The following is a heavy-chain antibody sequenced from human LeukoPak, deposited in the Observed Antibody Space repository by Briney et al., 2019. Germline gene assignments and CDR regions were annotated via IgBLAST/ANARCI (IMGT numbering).Heavy chain of an antibody. J-gene: IGHJ6*02. CDR1: GGSISSYY. Sequence: PSETLSLTCTVSGGSISSYYWGWIRQPPGKGLEWIGYIYYSGSTNYNPSLKSRVTISVDTSKNQFSLKLSSVTAADTAVYYCARHDSSSWYDYYYYYGMDVWGQGTTVTVSS. V-gene: IGHV4-59*08. D-gene: IGHD6-13*01. CDR3: ARHDSSSWYDYYYYYGMDV. CDR2: IYYSGST.